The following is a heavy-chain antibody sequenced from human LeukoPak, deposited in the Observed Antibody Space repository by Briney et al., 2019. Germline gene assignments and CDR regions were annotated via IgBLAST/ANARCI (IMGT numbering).Heavy chain of an antibody. CDR2: IYYSGST. CDR3: AREDYYGSGSF. V-gene: IGHV4-39*07. J-gene: IGHJ4*02. CDR1: GGSISSSSYY. Sequence: PSETLSLTCTVSGGSISSSSYYWGWIRQPPGKGLEWIGSIYYSGSTYYNPSLKSRVTISVDTSKNQFSLKLSSVTAADTAVYYCAREDYYGSGSFWGQGTLVTVSS. D-gene: IGHD3-10*01.